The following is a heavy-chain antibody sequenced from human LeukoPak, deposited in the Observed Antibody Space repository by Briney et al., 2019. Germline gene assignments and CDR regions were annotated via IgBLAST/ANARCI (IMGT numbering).Heavy chain of an antibody. CDR1: GYTFTNSG. Sequence: ASVRVSCKASGYTFTNSGISWVRQAPGQGLEWMGWVSAYDGNTNYAQKLQGRVTMTTDTSTSTAYMELRSLRSDDTAVYYCARASERADGYWGQGTLVTVSS. J-gene: IGHJ4*02. CDR2: VSAYDGNT. CDR3: ARASERADGY. D-gene: IGHD1-26*01. V-gene: IGHV1-18*01.